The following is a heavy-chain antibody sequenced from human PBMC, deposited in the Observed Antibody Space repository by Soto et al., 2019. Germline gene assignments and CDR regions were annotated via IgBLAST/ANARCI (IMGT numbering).Heavy chain of an antibody. CDR1: RFTFSNFA. D-gene: IGHD5-12*01. CDR2: ISSDGSDK. Sequence: QVHLVESGGGVVQPGRSLRLSCAASRFTFSNFAMHWVRQAPGKGLEWVAVISSDGSDKNYADSVKGRFTISRDNSRNTLYLQMDSLKAVDTAVYYCAHLSGYLGNVFDFWGQGTMVIVSS. V-gene: IGHV3-30*03. CDR3: AHLSGYLGNVFDF. J-gene: IGHJ3*01.